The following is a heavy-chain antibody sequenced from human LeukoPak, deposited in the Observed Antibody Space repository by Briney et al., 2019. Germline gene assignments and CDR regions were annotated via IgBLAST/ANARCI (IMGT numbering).Heavy chain of an antibody. CDR2: ISGGGGNT. Sequence: GGSLRLSCAASKFAFSSYAMSWIRQAPGKGLEWVSAISGGGGNTYYADSVKGRFTISRDNSKNTLYLQMNSLRAEDTAVYYCGKNRYSGSLSPFDIWGQGTMVTVSS. D-gene: IGHD1-26*01. CDR3: GKNRYSGSLSPFDI. CDR1: KFAFSSYA. J-gene: IGHJ3*02. V-gene: IGHV3-23*01.